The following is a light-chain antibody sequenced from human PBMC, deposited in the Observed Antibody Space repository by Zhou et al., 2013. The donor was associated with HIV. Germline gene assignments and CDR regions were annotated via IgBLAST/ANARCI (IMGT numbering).Light chain of an antibody. CDR2: AAS. V-gene: IGKV1-39*01. J-gene: IGKJ1*01. CDR3: QQANSFPWT. Sequence: DIQMTQSPSSLSASVGNRVNITCRASQSIGNYLNWYQQKPGKAPKVLINAASSSQSGVPSRFSGSRSGTEFTLSISSLQPEDFATYYCQQANSFPWTFGQGTKVEVK. CDR1: QSIGNY.